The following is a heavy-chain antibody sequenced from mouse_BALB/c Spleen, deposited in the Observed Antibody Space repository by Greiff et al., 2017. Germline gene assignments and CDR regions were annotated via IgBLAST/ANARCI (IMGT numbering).Heavy chain of an antibody. D-gene: IGHD2-1*01. CDR3: ARQSYGNHPLGY. J-gene: IGHJ4*01. CDR2: ISNGGGST. CDR1: GFTFSSYT. V-gene: IGHV5-12-2*01. Sequence: DVMLVESGGGLVQPGGSLKLSCAASGFTFSSYTMSWVRQTPEKRLEWVAYISNGGGSTYYPDTVKGRFTISRDNAKNTLYLQMSSLKSEDTAMYYCARQSYGNHPLGYWGQGTSVTVSS.